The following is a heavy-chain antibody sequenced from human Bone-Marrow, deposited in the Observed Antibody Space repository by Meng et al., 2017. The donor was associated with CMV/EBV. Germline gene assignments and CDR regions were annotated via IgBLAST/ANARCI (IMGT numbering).Heavy chain of an antibody. CDR1: QFTFNKHA. D-gene: IGHD5-24*01. CDR2: ITGSGQTT. V-gene: IGHV3-23*01. J-gene: IGHJ4*02. Sequence: GESLKISCAASQFTFNKHAMSWVRQAPGKGLEWVSSITGSGQTTYYADSVKGRFTVSRENSRNTLYLQMNSLRVEDTAIYYCAKSHYDGYNPQEDYFDYWGQGTLVPVSS. CDR3: AKSHYDGYNPQEDYFDY.